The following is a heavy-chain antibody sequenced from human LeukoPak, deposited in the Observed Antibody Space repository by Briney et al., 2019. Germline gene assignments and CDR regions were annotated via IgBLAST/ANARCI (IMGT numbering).Heavy chain of an antibody. CDR1: GGSISSSSYY. CDR3: AREISYGSGSSDAFDI. V-gene: IGHV4-39*07. D-gene: IGHD3-10*01. Sequence: VKPSETLSLTCTVSGGSISSSSYYWGWIRQPPGKGLGWIGSIYYSGSTYYNPSLKSRVTISVDTSKNQFSLKLSSVTAADTAVYYCAREISYGSGSSDAFDIWGQGTMVTVSS. CDR2: IYYSGST. J-gene: IGHJ3*02.